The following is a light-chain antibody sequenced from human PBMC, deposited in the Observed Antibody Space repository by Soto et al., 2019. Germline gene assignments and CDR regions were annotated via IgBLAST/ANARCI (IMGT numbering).Light chain of an antibody. J-gene: IGKJ1*01. CDR1: QSIPAW. V-gene: IGKV1-5*03. CDR2: QAS. Sequence: DSFPITCRASQSIPAWLAWYQHKPGKAPNLLIYQASTLESGVPSRFSGSGFGTEFTLTISSLQPEDFATYYCQHYESYSEAFGEGTKVDIK. CDR3: QHYESYSEA.